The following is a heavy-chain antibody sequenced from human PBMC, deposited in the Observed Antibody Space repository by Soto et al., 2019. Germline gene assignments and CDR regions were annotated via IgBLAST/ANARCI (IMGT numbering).Heavy chain of an antibody. CDR2: ISINSAYI. D-gene: IGHD6-13*01. CDR3: TRDASRDSSARGWFDP. J-gene: IGHJ5*02. Sequence: GGSTLLSCAASGFTFRSFTINWVLQAPCKGLEWVSTISINSAYIYYTDALRGRFTISRDNAKNSLHLQMNSLRAEDTAVYYCTRDASRDSSARGWFDPWGPGSLVTVYS. V-gene: IGHV3-21*01. CDR1: GFTFRSFT.